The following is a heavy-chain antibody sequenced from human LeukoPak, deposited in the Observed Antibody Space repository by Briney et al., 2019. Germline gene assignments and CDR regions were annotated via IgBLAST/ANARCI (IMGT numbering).Heavy chain of an antibody. CDR3: ARTGSYLGAFDI. D-gene: IGHD3-10*01. V-gene: IGHV3-30*04. Sequence: GGSLRLSCAASGFTFSSYAMHWVRQAPGEGLEWVAVISYDGSNKYYADSVKGRFTISRDNSKNTLYLQMNSLRAEDTAVYYCARTGSYLGAFDIWGQGTMVTVSS. CDR1: GFTFSSYA. J-gene: IGHJ3*02. CDR2: ISYDGSNK.